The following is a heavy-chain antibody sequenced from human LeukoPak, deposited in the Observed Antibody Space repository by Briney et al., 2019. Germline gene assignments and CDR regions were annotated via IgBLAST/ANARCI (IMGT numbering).Heavy chain of an antibody. Sequence: SETLSLTCAVYGGSFSGYYWSWIRQHPGKGLEWIGYIYYSGSTYYNPSLKSRVTISVDTSKNQFSLKLSSVTAADTAVYYCARDRLYCSGGSCYRFFDYWGQGTLVTVSS. CDR1: GGSFSGYY. D-gene: IGHD2-15*01. CDR3: ARDRLYCSGGSCYRFFDY. V-gene: IGHV4-31*11. J-gene: IGHJ4*02. CDR2: IYYSGST.